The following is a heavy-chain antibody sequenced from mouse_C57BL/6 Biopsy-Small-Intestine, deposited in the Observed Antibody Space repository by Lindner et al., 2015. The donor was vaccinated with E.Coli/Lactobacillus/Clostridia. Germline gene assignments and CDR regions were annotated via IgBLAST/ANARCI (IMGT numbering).Heavy chain of an antibody. CDR2: INPTGGST. CDR3: ARAPGAVTATSSVYFFDY. Sequence: SVKVSCKASGYPFNSYFIHWVRQAPGQGLEWMGIINPTGGSTNYAQNFRDRVTMTRDTSTTTVYMELSSLRSEDTALYYCARAPGAVTATSSVYFFDYWGQGTLVTVSS. J-gene: IGHJ4*01. CDR1: GYPFNSYF. D-gene: IGHD2-13*01. V-gene: IGHV1-64*01.